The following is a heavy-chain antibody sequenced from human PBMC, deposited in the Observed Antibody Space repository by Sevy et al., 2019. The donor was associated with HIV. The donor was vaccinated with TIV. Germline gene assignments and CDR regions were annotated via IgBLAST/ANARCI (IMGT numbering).Heavy chain of an antibody. D-gene: IGHD1-26*01. V-gene: IGHV3-23*01. CDR3: AKLQCELPGIYYFDY. J-gene: IGHJ4*02. Sequence: GGSLRLSCAASGFTCSSYAMSWVRQAPGKGLEWVSAISGSGGSTYYADSVKDRCTIARDNAKNTLYLQMNSLRAEDTAVYYCAKLQCELPGIYYFDYWGQGTLVTVSS. CDR1: GFTCSSYA. CDR2: ISGSGGST.